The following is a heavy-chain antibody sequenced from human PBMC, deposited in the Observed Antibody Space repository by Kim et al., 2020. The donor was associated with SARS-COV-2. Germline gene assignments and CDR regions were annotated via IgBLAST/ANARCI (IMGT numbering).Heavy chain of an antibody. Sequence: TYADSVKGRFTISRDNAKNTLYLQMNSLRAEDTAVYYCARDLAVVGKGFDYWGQGTLVTVSS. D-gene: IGHD6-19*01. J-gene: IGHJ4*02. CDR3: ARDLAVVGKGFDY. V-gene: IGHV3-74*03.